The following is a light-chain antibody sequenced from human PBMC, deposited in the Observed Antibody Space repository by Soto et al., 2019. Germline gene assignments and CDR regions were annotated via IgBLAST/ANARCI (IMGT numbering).Light chain of an antibody. CDR1: QSLLHSNGYNY. Sequence: DIVMTQSPLSLPVTPGEPASISCKSSQSLLHSNGYNYLDWYLQKPGQSPQLLLYLTSNRASGVLDMFSGSGSGTDFTLKISRVEAEDVGVYYCMQALQTPPTFGQGTKVEIK. CDR2: LTS. J-gene: IGKJ1*01. CDR3: MQALQTPPT. V-gene: IGKV2-28*01.